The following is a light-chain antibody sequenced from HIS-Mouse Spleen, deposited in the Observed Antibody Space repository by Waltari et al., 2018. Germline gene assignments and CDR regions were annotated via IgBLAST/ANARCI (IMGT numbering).Light chain of an antibody. V-gene: IGLV3-1*01. CDR3: QAWDSSTAPYV. CDR1: KLGDNY. CDR2: QDS. Sequence: SYELTQPPSVSVSPGQTASITCSGDKLGDNYACWYQSKPGQAPVLVIYQDSKRPSGIPERFSGSNSGNTATLTISGTQAMDEADYYCQAWDSSTAPYVFGTGTKVTVL. J-gene: IGLJ1*01.